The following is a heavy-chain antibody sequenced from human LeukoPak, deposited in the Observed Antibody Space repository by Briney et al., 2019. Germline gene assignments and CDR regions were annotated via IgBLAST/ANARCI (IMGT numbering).Heavy chain of an antibody. D-gene: IGHD1-26*01. CDR3: TRPHSGSYQHAVDS. V-gene: IGHV3-66*02. CDR1: GFSASVNY. CDR2: TDSGGNT. Sequence: GGSLRLSCAVSGFSASVNYMSWVRHAPGKGLEFVSVTDSGGNTLYEDSVKGRFAISRDNSKNTLFLQMSSLRPEDTAVYYCTRPHSGSYQHAVDSWGQGTLVTVSS. J-gene: IGHJ4*02.